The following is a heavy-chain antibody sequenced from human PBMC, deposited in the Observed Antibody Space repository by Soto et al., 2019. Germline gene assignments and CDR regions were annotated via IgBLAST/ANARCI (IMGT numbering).Heavy chain of an antibody. Sequence: SETLSLTCAVYGGSFSGYYWSWIRQPPGKGLEWIGEINHSGSTNYNPSLKSRVTISVATSKHQFSLKLSSVTAADTAVYYCAREVIGSSSWYGGTYYFDYWGQGTLVTVSS. CDR2: INHSGST. J-gene: IGHJ4*02. CDR3: AREVIGSSSWYGGTYYFDY. D-gene: IGHD6-13*01. V-gene: IGHV4-34*01. CDR1: GGSFSGYY.